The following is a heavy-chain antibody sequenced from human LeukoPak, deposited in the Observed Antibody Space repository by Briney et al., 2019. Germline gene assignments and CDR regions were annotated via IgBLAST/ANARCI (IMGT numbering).Heavy chain of an antibody. CDR2: IFSSSTYI. CDR1: GFAFNTYS. J-gene: IGHJ4*02. V-gene: IGHV3-21*03. Sequence: GGSLRLSCAASGFAFNTYSMNWVRQAPGKGLEWVSFIFSSSTYIYYTDSVKGRFTIFRDNARNSLYLQMDNLRAEDTGVYYCARDFYDGFALDYWGQGTPVTVSS. CDR3: ARDFYDGFALDY. D-gene: IGHD2/OR15-2a*01.